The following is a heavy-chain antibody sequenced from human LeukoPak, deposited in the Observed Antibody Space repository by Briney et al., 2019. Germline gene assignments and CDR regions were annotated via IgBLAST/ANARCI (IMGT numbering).Heavy chain of an antibody. CDR2: IYGGST. CDR1: GFTVSDNY. Sequence: GGSLRLSCAASGFTVSDNYMTWVRQAAGKGLEWVSIIYGGSTYYADSVKGRFTISRDNSKNTVYLQMNSLRAEDTAVYYCARDFEGVHRTTNSYTYYYYMDVWGKGTTVIVSS. CDR3: ARDFEGVHRTTNSYTYYYYMDV. D-gene: IGHD2/OR15-2a*01. J-gene: IGHJ6*03. V-gene: IGHV3-53*01.